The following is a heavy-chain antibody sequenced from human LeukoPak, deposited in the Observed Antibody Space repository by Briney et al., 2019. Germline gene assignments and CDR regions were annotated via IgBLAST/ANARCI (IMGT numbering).Heavy chain of an antibody. CDR1: GGSIGSSSYS. V-gene: IGHV4-39*01. CDR2: IYYSGST. J-gene: IGHJ4*02. D-gene: IGHD3-22*01. Sequence: SETLSLTCTVSGGSIGSSSYSWGWIRQPPGKGLEWIGSIYYSGSTYYNPSLKSRVTISVDTSKNQFSLKLSSVTAADTAVYYCASRKLHYYDSRNFDYWGQGTLVTVSS. CDR3: ASRKLHYYDSRNFDY.